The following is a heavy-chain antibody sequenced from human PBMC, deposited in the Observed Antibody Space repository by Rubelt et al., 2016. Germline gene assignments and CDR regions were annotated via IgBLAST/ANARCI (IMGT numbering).Heavy chain of an antibody. CDR3: STADSSSWYDATDT. Sequence: VQLVQSGAVLKKPGASVKVSCKVSGDTLSVFSIHWVRQAPGKGLEWMGGFDGEDGETVYAQNFQGRLIRTEDTSTDTAYMELSRLTSADTAVYYCSTADSSSWYDATDTWGQGTMVTVSS. J-gene: IGHJ3*02. CDR2: FDGEDGET. D-gene: IGHD6-13*01. V-gene: IGHV1-24*01. CDR1: GDTLSVFS.